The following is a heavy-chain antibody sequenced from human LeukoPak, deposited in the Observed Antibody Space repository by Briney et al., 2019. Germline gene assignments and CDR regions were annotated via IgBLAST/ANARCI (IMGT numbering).Heavy chain of an antibody. CDR2: IYYSGST. CDR1: GGSISSGGYY. J-gene: IGHJ5*02. V-gene: IGHV4-31*03. D-gene: IGHD6-13*01. Sequence: SQTLPLTRTVSGGSISSGGYYWSWIRQHPGKGLEWIGYIYYSGSTYYNPSLKSRVTISVDTSKNQFSLKLSSVTAADTAVYYCARGQQLVVFDPWGQGTLVTVSS. CDR3: ARGQQLVVFDP.